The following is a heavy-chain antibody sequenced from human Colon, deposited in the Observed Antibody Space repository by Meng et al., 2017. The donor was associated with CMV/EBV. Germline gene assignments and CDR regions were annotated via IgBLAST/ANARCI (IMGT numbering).Heavy chain of an antibody. V-gene: IGHV1-2*02. CDR3: ASHSSYVWGSHH. J-gene: IGHJ1*01. Sequence: QVQVVQSGGGVRMPGASVKVSCKASVYSFTGYYIHWVRQAPGQGLEWMGWMDPTTGRTDYAQKFQGTVTMTRDTSISTAYLELSRLTSDDTAVYYCASHSSYVWGSHHWGQGTLVTVSS. CDR1: VYSFTGYY. CDR2: MDPTTGRT. D-gene: IGHD3-16*01.